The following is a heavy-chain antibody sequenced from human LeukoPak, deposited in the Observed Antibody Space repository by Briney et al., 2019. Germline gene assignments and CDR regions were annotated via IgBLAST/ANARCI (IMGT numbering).Heavy chain of an antibody. CDR3: ARYPVEAARVEAFDI. CDR2: INPNSGGT. V-gene: IGHV1-2*02. CDR1: GYTFPSYD. J-gene: IGHJ3*02. Sequence: GASVNVSCKASGYTFPSYDISWVRQAPGQGLEWMAWINPNSGGTHYAQKLQGRVTMTRDTSISAAYMELSRLRSADTAVYYCARYPVEAARVEAFDIWGQGTMVTVSS. D-gene: IGHD1-1*01.